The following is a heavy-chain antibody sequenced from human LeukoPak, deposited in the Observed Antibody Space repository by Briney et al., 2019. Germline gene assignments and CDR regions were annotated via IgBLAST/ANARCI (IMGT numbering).Heavy chain of an antibody. CDR2: MNPNSGNT. D-gene: IGHD3-22*01. Sequence: ASVKVSCKASGYTFTSYDINWVRQATGQGLEWMGWMNPNSGNTGYAQKFQGRVTMTRNTSISTAYMELSSLRSEDTAVYYCARITMIVVVINDYWGQGTLVTVSS. J-gene: IGHJ4*02. CDR3: ARITMIVVVINDY. V-gene: IGHV1-8*01. CDR1: GYTFTSYD.